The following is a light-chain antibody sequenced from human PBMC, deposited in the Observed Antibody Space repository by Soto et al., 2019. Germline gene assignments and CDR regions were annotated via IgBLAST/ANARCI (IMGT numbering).Light chain of an antibody. J-gene: IGLJ1*01. CDR2: DVA. CDR1: SSDVGGSNF. CDR3: VSYTSSTTYV. V-gene: IGLV2-14*03. Sequence: QSALTQPASVSDSPGQSITISCTGTSSDVGGSNFVSWYQQHPGKPPKLIIYDVANRPSGVSNRFSGSKSGSTDSLIISRLQTEDEADYYCVSYTSSTTYVLGTGTKVTVL.